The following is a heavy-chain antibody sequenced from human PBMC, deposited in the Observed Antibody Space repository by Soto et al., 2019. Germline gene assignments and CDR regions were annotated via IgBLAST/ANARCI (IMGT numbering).Heavy chain of an antibody. J-gene: IGHJ4*02. CDR2: IRSRSSYT. V-gene: IGHV3-11*05. D-gene: IGHD5-18*01. Sequence: QVQLVESGGGLVKPGGSLRLSCAASGFTFTDYYMSWIRQAPGRGLEWLSYIRSRSSYTNYADSVKGRFTISRDNAKNSLYLEMNSLRVEDTAVYYGARDQRGYTYGFRFDQWGQGILVTVSS. CDR3: ARDQRGYTYGFRFDQ. CDR1: GFTFTDYY.